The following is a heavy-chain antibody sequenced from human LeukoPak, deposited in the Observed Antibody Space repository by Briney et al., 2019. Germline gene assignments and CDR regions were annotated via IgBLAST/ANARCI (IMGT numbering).Heavy chain of an antibody. J-gene: IGHJ4*02. CDR2: IYYSGST. D-gene: IGHD6-19*01. V-gene: IGHV4-59*01. CDR1: GGSISSYY. Sequence: SETLSLTCTVSGGSISSYYWSWIRQPPGKGLAWIGCIYYSGSTNYNPSLKSRVTISVDTSKNQFSLKLSSVTAADTAVYYCARVKGSTGSPNYISGWQYDYWGQGTLVTVSS. CDR3: ARVKGSTGSPNYISGWQYDY.